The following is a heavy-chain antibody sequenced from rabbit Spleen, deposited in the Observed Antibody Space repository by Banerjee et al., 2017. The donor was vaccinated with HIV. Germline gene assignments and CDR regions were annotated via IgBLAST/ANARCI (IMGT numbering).Heavy chain of an antibody. D-gene: IGHD4-1*01. CDR1: GFTLSSYYM. CDR3: VRDESGWSLSNFDL. Sequence: QEQLKESGGGLVQPGGSLKLSCKASGFTLSSYYMNWVRQAPGKGLEWIGCIYGGASTNTYYANWAKGRFTISKTSSTTVTLQMTSLTAADTAIYFCVRDESGWSLSNFDLWGPGTLVTVS. J-gene: IGHJ4*01. V-gene: IGHV1S45*01. CDR2: IYGGASTNT.